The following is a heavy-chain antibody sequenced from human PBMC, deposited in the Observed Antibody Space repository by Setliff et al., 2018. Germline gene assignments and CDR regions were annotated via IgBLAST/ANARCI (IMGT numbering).Heavy chain of an antibody. V-gene: IGHV4-34*01. CDR1: GGSFSGYY. D-gene: IGHD6-13*01. CDR2: INHSGST. CDR3: ARDLASSSDRFIGGWFVP. J-gene: IGHJ5*02. Sequence: SETLSLTCTVYGGSFSGYYWSWIRQPPGKGLEWIGEINHSGSTYYNPSLKSRVTISVDTSKNQFSLKLSSVTAADTAVYYCARDLASSSDRFIGGWFVPWGQGTLVTVSS.